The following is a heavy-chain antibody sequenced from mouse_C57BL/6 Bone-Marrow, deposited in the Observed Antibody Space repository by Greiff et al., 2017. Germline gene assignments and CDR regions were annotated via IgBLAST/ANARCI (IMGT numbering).Heavy chain of an antibody. CDR1: GFTFSSYA. CDR2: ISDGGSYT. CDR3: ARLDWFAY. Sequence: EVQGVESGGGLVKPGGSLNLSCAASGFTFSSYAMSWVRQTPEKRLEWVATISDGGSYTYYPDNVKGRFTISRDNAKNNLYLQMSHLKSEDTAMYYGARLDWFAYWGQGTLVTVSA. V-gene: IGHV5-4*01. J-gene: IGHJ3*01.